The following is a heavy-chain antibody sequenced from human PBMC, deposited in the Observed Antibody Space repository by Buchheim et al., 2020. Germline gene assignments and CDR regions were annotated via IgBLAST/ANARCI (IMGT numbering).Heavy chain of an antibody. CDR3: AKAHYYGSGDYYSRLGYFFGMGV. J-gene: IGHJ6*02. D-gene: IGHD3-10*01. V-gene: IGHV3-30*18. Sequence: QVQVVESGGGVVQPGGSLRLSCAASGFAFKNYGMHWVRQAPGKGLEWVALISYDGNKKYYGDSVKGRFLISRDNSKNTLYLQMNSLRAEDTAVYHCAKAHYYGSGDYYSRLGYFFGMGVWGLGTT. CDR2: ISYDGNKK. CDR1: GFAFKNYG.